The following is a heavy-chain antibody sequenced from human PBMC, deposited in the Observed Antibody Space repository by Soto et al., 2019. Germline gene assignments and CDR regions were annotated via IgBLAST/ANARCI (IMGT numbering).Heavy chain of an antibody. J-gene: IGHJ4*02. CDR3: ARDGSPGGDRGYDSSGYLNGFDY. CDR1: GYTFTSYA. V-gene: IGHV1-3*01. CDR2: INAGNGNT. Sequence: ASVKVSCTASGYTFTSYAMHWVRQAPGQRLEWMGWINAGNGNTKYSQKFQGRVTITRDTSASTAYMELSSLRSEDTAVYYCARDGSPGGDRGYDSSGYLNGFDYWGQGTLVTVSS. D-gene: IGHD3-22*01.